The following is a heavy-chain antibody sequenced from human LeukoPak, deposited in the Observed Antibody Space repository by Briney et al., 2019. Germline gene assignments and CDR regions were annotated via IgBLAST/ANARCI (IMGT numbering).Heavy chain of an antibody. CDR3: AKSRYCSSTSCPFVNYYYYGMDV. CDR2: ISDSGGST. CDR1: GFTVSSYA. Sequence: GGSLRLSCAASGFTVSSYAMSWVRQAPGKGLEWVSAISDSGGSTYYADSVKGRFTISRDDSKNTLYLQMNSLRAEDTAVYYCAKSRYCSSTSCPFVNYYYYGMDVWGQGTTVTVSS. V-gene: IGHV3-23*01. J-gene: IGHJ6*02. D-gene: IGHD2-2*01.